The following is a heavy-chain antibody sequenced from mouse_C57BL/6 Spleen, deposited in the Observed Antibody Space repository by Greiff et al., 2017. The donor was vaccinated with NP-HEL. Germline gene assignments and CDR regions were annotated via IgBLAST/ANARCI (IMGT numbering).Heavy chain of an antibody. CDR3: ARGWDEYYFDY. V-gene: IGHV5-4*03. CDR2: ISDGGSYT. D-gene: IGHD4-1*01. Sequence: DVKLVESGGGLVKPGGSLKLSCAASGFTFSSYAMSWVRQTPEKRLEWVATISDGGSYTYYPDNVKGRFTISRDNAKNNLYLQMSHLKSEDTAMYYCARGWDEYYFDYWGQGTTLTVSS. J-gene: IGHJ2*01. CDR1: GFTFSSYA.